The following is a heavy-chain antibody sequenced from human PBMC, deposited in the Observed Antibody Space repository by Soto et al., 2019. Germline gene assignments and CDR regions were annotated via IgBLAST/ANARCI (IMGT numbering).Heavy chain of an antibody. Sequence: RVSLRLSSAASGFTFSSYSMNWVRQAPGKGLEWVSYISSSSSTIYYADSVKGRFTISRDNAKNSLYLQMNSLRDEDTAVYYCARDLFGESFPYYFDYWGQGTLVTVSS. V-gene: IGHV3-48*02. CDR3: ARDLFGESFPYYFDY. CDR1: GFTFSSYS. CDR2: ISSSSSTI. D-gene: IGHD3-10*02. J-gene: IGHJ4*02.